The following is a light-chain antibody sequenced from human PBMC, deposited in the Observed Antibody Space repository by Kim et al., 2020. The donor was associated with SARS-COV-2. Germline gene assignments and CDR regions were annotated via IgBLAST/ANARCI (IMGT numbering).Light chain of an antibody. CDR3: QSYDSRSWL. CDR2: ENN. Sequence: NFMLTQPPSVSGSPGKTVSLSCTASGGSIARNFVQWYRQRPGSAPVTVIYENNQRPSEIPDRLSGSINSAANSALLTISGLTTEDEAVYYCQSYDSRSWLFGGGTKVTVL. CDR1: GGSIARNF. J-gene: IGLJ3*02. V-gene: IGLV6-57*02.